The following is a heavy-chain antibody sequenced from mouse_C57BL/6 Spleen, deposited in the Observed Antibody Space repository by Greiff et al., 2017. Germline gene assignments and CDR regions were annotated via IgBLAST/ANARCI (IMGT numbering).Heavy chain of an antibody. D-gene: IGHD2-2*01. J-gene: IGHJ3*01. CDR2: IYPRSGNT. V-gene: IGHV1-81*01. Sequence: QVQLKQSGAELARPGASVKLSCKASGYTFTSYGISWVKQRTGQGLEWIGEIYPRSGNTYYNEKFKGKATLTADKSSSTAYMELRSLTSEDSAVYFCAREETMVTTKAFAYWGQGTLVTVSA. CDR3: AREETMVTTKAFAY. CDR1: GYTFTSYG.